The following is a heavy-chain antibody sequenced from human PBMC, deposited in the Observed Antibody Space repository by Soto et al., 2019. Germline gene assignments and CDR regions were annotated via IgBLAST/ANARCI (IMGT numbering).Heavy chain of an antibody. Sequence: QVQLQESGPGLVKPSETLSLTCTVSGGSISSYYWSWIRQPPGKGLEWIGYIYYSGSTNYNPSLKSRGTISVDTSKNQFSLKLSSVTAADTPVYYCARDLNSGSGNYSGQGTLVTVSS. J-gene: IGHJ4*02. CDR1: GGSISSYY. CDR2: IYYSGST. V-gene: IGHV4-59*01. CDR3: ARDLNSGSGNY. D-gene: IGHD3-10*01.